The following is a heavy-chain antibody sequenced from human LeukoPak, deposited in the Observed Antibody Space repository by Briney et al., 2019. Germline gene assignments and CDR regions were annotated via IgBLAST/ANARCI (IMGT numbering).Heavy chain of an antibody. V-gene: IGHV3-9*01. CDR1: GFTFDDYA. J-gene: IGHJ4*02. CDR3: AKESLIHGSGYGS. D-gene: IGHD3-22*01. CDR2: ISWNSGSI. Sequence: PGGSLRLSCAASGFTFDDYAMHWVRQAPGKGLEWVSGISWNSGSIGYADSVKGRFTISRDNAKNSLYLQMNSLRAEDTALYYCAKESLIHGSGYGSWGQGTLVTVSS.